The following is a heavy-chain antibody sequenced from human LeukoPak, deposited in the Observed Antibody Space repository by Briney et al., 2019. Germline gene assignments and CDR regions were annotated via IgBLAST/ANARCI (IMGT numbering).Heavy chain of an antibody. Sequence: ASVRVSCTASGYTFTSYGISWVRQAPGQGLERMGWISAYNGNTNYAQTLQGRVTMTTATSTSTAYMERRSLRYDDTAVYYCARDSIAAAGTSWFDPWGQGTLVTVSS. CDR2: ISAYNGNT. J-gene: IGHJ5*02. D-gene: IGHD6-13*01. V-gene: IGHV1-18*01. CDR3: ARDSIAAAGTSWFDP. CDR1: GYTFTSYG.